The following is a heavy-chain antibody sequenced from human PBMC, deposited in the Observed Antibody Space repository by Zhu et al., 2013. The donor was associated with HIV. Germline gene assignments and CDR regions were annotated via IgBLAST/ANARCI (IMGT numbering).Heavy chain of an antibody. CDR2: INPKNGDT. V-gene: IGHV1-2*02. D-gene: IGHD2-2*01. Sequence: QVQLVQSGAEVKKPGASEKVSCKASGYSFTDYYLHWVRQAPGQGLEWMGWINPKNGDTNYGQKFQGRVTMTRDTSITTFYMELSRLRSDDTAVYYCATISSTTSSNYWGQGTLVTVSS. J-gene: IGHJ4*02. CDR1: GYSFTDYY. CDR3: ATISSTTSSNY.